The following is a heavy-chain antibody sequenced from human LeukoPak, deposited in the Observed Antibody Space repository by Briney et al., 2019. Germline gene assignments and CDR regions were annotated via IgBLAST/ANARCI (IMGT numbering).Heavy chain of an antibody. CDR2: ISYDGSNK. V-gene: IGHV3-30*03. D-gene: IGHD2-8*01. Sequence: GGSLRLSCAVSGFTFSSYGMHWVRQAPGKGLEWVAVISYDGSNKYYADSVKGRFTISRDNSKNTLYLQMNSLRAEDTAVYYCARDNGEWRLNWFDHWGQGTLVTVSS. CDR3: ARDNGEWRLNWFDH. J-gene: IGHJ5*02. CDR1: GFTFSSYG.